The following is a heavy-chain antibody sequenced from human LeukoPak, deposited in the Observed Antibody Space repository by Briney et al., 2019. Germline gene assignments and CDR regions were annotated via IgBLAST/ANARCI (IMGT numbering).Heavy chain of an antibody. D-gene: IGHD1-26*01. CDR3: ARVRSTWEVDY. CDR1: GGSFSGYY. J-gene: IGHJ4*02. V-gene: IGHV4-34*01. Sequence: PSETLSLTCAVYGGSFSGYYWSWIRQPPGKGLEWIGEINHSGSTNYNPSLKSRVTISVDTSKNQFSLKLSSVTAADTALYYCARVRSTWEVDYWGQGTLVTVSS. CDR2: INHSGST.